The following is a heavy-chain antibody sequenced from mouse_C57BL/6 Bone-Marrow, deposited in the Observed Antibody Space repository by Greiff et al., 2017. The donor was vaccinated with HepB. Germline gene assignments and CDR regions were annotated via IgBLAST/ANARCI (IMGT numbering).Heavy chain of an antibody. CDR1: GYTFTSYW. Sequence: VQLQQPGAELVMPGASVKLSCKASGYTFTSYWMHWVKQRPGQGLEWIGEIDPSDSYTNYNQKFKGKSTLTVDKSSSTAYMQLSSLSSEDSAVYYCARCYDGYLYYYAMDYWGQGTSATVSS. CDR2: IDPSDSYT. CDR3: ARCYDGYLYYYAMDY. J-gene: IGHJ4*01. V-gene: IGHV1-69*01. D-gene: IGHD2-3*01.